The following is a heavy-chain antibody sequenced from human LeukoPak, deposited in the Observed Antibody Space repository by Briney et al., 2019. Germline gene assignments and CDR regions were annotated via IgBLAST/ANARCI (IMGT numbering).Heavy chain of an antibody. Sequence: GGSLRLSCVASGFTFSIYAMNWVRQAPGKGLEWVSGVSGGGSSTYYADSVKGRFTISRDNSKNMLYLQMNSLRAEDTAVYYCAKDLYTSRYACCFDYWGQGTLVTVSS. V-gene: IGHV3-23*01. CDR3: AKDLYTSRYACCFDY. CDR2: VSGGGSST. J-gene: IGHJ4*02. D-gene: IGHD6-13*01. CDR1: GFTFSIYA.